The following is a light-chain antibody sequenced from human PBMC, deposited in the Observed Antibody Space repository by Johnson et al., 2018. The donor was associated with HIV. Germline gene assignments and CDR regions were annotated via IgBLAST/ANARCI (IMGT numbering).Light chain of an antibody. Sequence: HSVLTQPPSVSAAPGQKVTISCSGSSSNIGNNYVSWYQQLPGTAPKLLIYDNNKRPSGIPDRFSGSKSGTSATLGITGLWPEDEADYYCLAWDSSLNAYVFGTGTKVTVL. CDR2: DNN. V-gene: IGLV1-51*01. CDR1: SSNIGNNY. J-gene: IGLJ1*01. CDR3: LAWDSSLNAYV.